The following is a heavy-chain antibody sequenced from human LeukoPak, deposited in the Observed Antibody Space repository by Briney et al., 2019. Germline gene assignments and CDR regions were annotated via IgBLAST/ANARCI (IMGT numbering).Heavy chain of an antibody. V-gene: IGHV3-53*01. D-gene: IGHD2-2*01. Sequence: GGSLRLSCAASGFTVSSNYMSWVRQAPGKGLEWVSVIYSGGSTYYADSVKGRFTISRDNSKNTLYLQMNSLRAEDTAVYYCAKDLVYCSSTSCHYYYYGMDVWGQGTTVTVSS. CDR3: AKDLVYCSSTSCHYYYYGMDV. CDR1: GFTVSSNY. CDR2: IYSGGST. J-gene: IGHJ6*02.